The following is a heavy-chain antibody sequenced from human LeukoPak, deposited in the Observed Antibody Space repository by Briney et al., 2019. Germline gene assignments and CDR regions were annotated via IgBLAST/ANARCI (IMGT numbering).Heavy chain of an antibody. CDR3: ATPEKERIAVAGMYGY. Sequence: PGGSLRLSCAASGFTFSSYAMSWVRQAPGKGLEWVSAISNSGGTTYYADSVKGRFTISRDDSENTLYLQMNSLRAEDTAVYYCATPEKERIAVAGMYGYWGQGTLVTVSS. V-gene: IGHV3-23*01. CDR1: GFTFSSYA. CDR2: ISNSGGTT. J-gene: IGHJ4*02. D-gene: IGHD6-19*01.